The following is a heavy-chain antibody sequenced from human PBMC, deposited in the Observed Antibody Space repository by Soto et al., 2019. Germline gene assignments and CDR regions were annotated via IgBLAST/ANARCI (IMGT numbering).Heavy chain of an antibody. CDR2: IKGDGSEK. J-gene: IGHJ6*02. Sequence: EVRLVESGGGLVQPGGSLRLSCEASGFTFSDFWMSWVRQAPGKGLEWVANIKGDGSEKRYVDSVRGRFTISRDNAKNSVYRQMTSMRADDTALYYCGRDEVRNGVGVWGQGIKVTVSS. V-gene: IGHV3-7*01. CDR1: GFTFSDFW. CDR3: GRDEVRNGVGV.